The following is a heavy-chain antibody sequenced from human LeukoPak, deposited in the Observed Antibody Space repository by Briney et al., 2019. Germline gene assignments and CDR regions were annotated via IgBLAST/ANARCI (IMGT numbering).Heavy chain of an antibody. CDR2: IYPGDFDT. J-gene: IGHJ4*02. D-gene: IGHD6-19*01. CDR1: GYSFTSYW. Sequence: GESLKISCKASGYSFTSYWIAWVRQMPGKGLEWMGIIYPGDFDTSCSPSFQGQVTISADKSIDTAYLQWSSLKVSDTAVYYCARRTYASGWYAGYWGQGTLVTVSS. V-gene: IGHV5-51*01. CDR3: ARRTYASGWYAGY.